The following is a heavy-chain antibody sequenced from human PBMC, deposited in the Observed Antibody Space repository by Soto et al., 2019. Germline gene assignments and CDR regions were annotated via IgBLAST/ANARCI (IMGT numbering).Heavy chain of an antibody. J-gene: IGHJ4*02. Sequence: SGPTLVNPTQTLTLTCTFSGFSLSTNGVDVGWIRQPPGKALEWLTIIYWDADKRYSPSLKSRLTTTKDTSRKQVVLTMTNMDPVDTATYFCARGTHMSVAGPYFFDYWGQGTLVTVSS. CDR3: ARGTHMSVAGPYFFDY. D-gene: IGHD6-19*01. CDR2: IYWDADK. CDR1: GFSLSTNGVD. V-gene: IGHV2-5*02.